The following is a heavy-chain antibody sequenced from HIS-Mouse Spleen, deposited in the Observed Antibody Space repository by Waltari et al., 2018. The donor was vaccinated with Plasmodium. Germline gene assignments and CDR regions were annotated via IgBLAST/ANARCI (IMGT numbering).Heavy chain of an antibody. CDR1: GGPFSGYY. Sequence: QVQLQQWGAGMLKPSETLSLTSAVYGGPFSGYYWIWIAQPPGKGLEWLGEINHSGTTNYNPSLKSRVTISVDTSKNQFSLKLSSVTAADTAVYYCARVTSSGVYWYFDLWGRGTLVTVSS. CDR3: ARVTSSGVYWYFDL. J-gene: IGHJ2*01. CDR2: INHSGTT. D-gene: IGHD3-3*01. V-gene: IGHV4-34*01.